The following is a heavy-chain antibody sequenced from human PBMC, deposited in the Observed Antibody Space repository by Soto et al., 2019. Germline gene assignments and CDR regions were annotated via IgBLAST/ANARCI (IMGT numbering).Heavy chain of an antibody. D-gene: IGHD4-17*01. Sequence: SETLSLTCTVSGGSISSYYWSWIRQPPGKGLEWIGYIYYSGSTNYNPSLKSRVTISVDTSKNQFSLKLSSVTAADTAVYYCARHAFYGDFEAFDIWGQGTMVTVSS. V-gene: IGHV4-59*08. J-gene: IGHJ3*02. CDR1: GGSISSYY. CDR3: ARHAFYGDFEAFDI. CDR2: IYYSGST.